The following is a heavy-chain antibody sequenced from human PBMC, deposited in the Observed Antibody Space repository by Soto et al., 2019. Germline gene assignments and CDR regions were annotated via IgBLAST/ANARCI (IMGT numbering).Heavy chain of an antibody. D-gene: IGHD4-17*01. CDR2: INHSGIT. Sequence: PSETMSHTCAVYDGSITDYYSSWISQPPGKGLEWIGEINHSGITNYNPSLKSRVTISVDTSKNQFSLNLRSVTAADTFLYYCARDKSTVSICHYWGPGPLVTASP. V-gene: IGHV4-34*01. CDR1: DGSITDYY. CDR3: ARDKSTVSICHY. J-gene: IGHJ4*02.